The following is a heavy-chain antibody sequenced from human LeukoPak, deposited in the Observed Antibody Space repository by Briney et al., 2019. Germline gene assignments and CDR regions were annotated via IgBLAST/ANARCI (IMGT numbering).Heavy chain of an antibody. Sequence: SETLSLTCTVSGGSISSYYWSWVRQPPGKELEWIGYLYYSGSTNYNPSFKSRVTMSVDTSKNQFSLKLNSMTAADTAVYFCARGRYNDYGFDYWGQGTLVTVSS. CDR2: LYYSGST. CDR1: GGSISSYY. V-gene: IGHV4-59*01. D-gene: IGHD4-17*01. CDR3: ARGRYNDYGFDY. J-gene: IGHJ4*02.